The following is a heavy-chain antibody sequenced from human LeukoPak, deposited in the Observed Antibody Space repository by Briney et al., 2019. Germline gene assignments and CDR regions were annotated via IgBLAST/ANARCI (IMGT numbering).Heavy chain of an antibody. V-gene: IGHV3-9*01. J-gene: IGHJ3*02. CDR1: GFSLDDYA. CDR2: ISWDSGSQ. D-gene: IGHD3-9*01. Sequence: GGSLRLSCVGSGFSLDDYAMHWVRQVPGKGLEWVSSISWDSGSQAYADSVRGRFTISRDNAKNSLYLQMNSLRPEDTAFYYCIKDMGFDLLKDAFHIWGQGTLVTISS. CDR3: IKDMGFDLLKDAFHI.